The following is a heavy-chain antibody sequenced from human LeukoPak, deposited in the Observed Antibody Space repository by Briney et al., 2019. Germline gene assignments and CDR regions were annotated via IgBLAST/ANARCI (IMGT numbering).Heavy chain of an antibody. J-gene: IGHJ4*02. Sequence: PGGSLRLSCAASGFTFSSYSMNWVRQAPGKGLEWVSSISSSSSYIYYADSVKGRFTISRDNAKNSLYLQMNSLRAEDTAVYYCARGRWIGELFPLLDYWGQGTLVTVSS. V-gene: IGHV3-21*01. CDR1: GFTFSSYS. D-gene: IGHD3-10*01. CDR3: ARGRWIGELFPLLDY. CDR2: ISSSSSYI.